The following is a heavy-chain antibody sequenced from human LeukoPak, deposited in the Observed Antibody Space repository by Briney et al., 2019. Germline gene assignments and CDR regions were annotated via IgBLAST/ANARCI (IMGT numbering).Heavy chain of an antibody. D-gene: IGHD6-13*01. V-gene: IGHV4-61*02. CDR2: IYTSGST. J-gene: IGHJ4*02. Sequence: SQTLSLTCTVSGGSLSSGSYYWSGIRRPAGKGLEGIGRIYTSGSTSYNPCLKIRVTISLDTSRNEFSLELPSVTAADTGVYYCARGIAAAGPDYWGQGTLVTVSS. CDR3: ARGIAAAGPDY. CDR1: GGSLSSGSYY.